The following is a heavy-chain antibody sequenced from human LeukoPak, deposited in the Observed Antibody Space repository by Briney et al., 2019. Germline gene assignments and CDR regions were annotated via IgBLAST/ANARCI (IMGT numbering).Heavy chain of an antibody. CDR2: IYHSGST. D-gene: IGHD3-9*01. CDR3: ARAPPIADILTGYPWYFDL. CDR1: GYSISSGYY. V-gene: IGHV4-38-2*01. J-gene: IGHJ2*01. Sequence: KPSETLSLTCAVSGYSISSGYYWGWIRQPPGKGLEWIGSIYHSGSTYYNPSLKSRVTISVDTSKNQFSLKLSSVTAADTAVYYCARAPPIADILTGYPWYFDLWGRGTLVTVSS.